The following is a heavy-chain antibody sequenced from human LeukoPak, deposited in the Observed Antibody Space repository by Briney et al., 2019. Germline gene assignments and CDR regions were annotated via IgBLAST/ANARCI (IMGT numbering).Heavy chain of an antibody. CDR1: GYTFTSYY. Sequence: ASVKVSCKASGYTFTSYYMHWVRQAPGQGLEWMGIINPSGGSTSYAQKFQGRVTMTRDTSTSTVYMELSSLRSEDTAVYYCAKAADVLRYFDWLFNYSDYWGQGTLVTVSS. V-gene: IGHV1-46*01. D-gene: IGHD3-9*01. CDR3: AKAADVLRYFDWLFNYSDY. CDR2: INPSGGST. J-gene: IGHJ4*02.